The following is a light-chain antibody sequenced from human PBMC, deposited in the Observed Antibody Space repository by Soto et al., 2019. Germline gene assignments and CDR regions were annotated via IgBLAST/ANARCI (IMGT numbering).Light chain of an antibody. CDR3: QQANSFPIT. Sequence: MTKSAATLSVYPGERATLSCRASQSVSHKLAWYQQKPGKAPKLLIYAASSLQSGVPSRFSGSGSGTDFTLTISSLQPEDFTTYYCQQANSFPITFGQGTRLEIK. V-gene: IGKV1-12*01. CDR1: QSVSHK. J-gene: IGKJ5*01. CDR2: AAS.